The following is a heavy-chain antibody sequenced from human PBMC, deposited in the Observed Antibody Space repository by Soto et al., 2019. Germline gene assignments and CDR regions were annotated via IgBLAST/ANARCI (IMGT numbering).Heavy chain of an antibody. Sequence: QIQLVQSGPEVRKPGASVKVSCKASGYIFSNFGISWVRQAPGQGLEWMGWISGYNDNTNYAQKFQDRVSMTTDISTSTAYMELTTLRPEDTAVYYCAKDASSWFYYYYGMDVWGQGTTVTVSS. CDR2: ISGYNDNT. D-gene: IGHD2-2*01. J-gene: IGHJ6*02. CDR3: AKDASSWFYYYYGMDV. CDR1: GYIFSNFG. V-gene: IGHV1-18*01.